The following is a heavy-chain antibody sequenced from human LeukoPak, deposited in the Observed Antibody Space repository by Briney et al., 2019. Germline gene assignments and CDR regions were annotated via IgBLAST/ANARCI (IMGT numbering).Heavy chain of an antibody. CDR2: MNPNSGNT. CDR3: ARVYCSSTSCYQDWFDP. CDR1: GFTFTSYD. V-gene: IGHV1-8*01. Sequence: ASVKVSCKASGFTFTSYDINWVRQATGQGLDWMGWMNPNSGNTGYAQKFQGRVTMTRNTSISTAYMELSSLRSEDTAVYYCARVYCSSTSCYQDWFDPWGQGTLVTVSS. D-gene: IGHD2-2*01. J-gene: IGHJ5*02.